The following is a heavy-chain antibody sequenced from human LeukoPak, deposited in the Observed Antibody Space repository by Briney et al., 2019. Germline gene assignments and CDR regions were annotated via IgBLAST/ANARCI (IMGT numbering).Heavy chain of an antibody. J-gene: IGHJ4*02. CDR2: INPDNGKT. D-gene: IGHD1-26*01. Sequence: ASVKVSCKASDYSFTSYGISWVRQAPGHGLEWLGWINPDNGKTNYAQNVQGRVTMTTDTSTSTAYMDLRSLRSDDTAVYYCARYIVGGYYFDYWGQGTLVTVSS. CDR3: ARYIVGGYYFDY. CDR1: DYSFTSYG. V-gene: IGHV1-18*01.